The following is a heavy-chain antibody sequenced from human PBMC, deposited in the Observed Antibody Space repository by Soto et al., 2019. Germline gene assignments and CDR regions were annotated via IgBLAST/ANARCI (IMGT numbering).Heavy chain of an antibody. Sequence: EVQLLESGGGLVQPGGSLRLSCAASGFTFSSYAMSWVRQAPGKGLEWVSAISGSGGSTYYADSVKGRFTISRDNSKNTLYLQMNSLRAEDTAVYYCAKDQLHEQQLYKYYYYGMDVWGQGTTVTVSS. CDR2: ISGSGGST. CDR3: AKDQLHEQQLYKYYYYGMDV. D-gene: IGHD6-13*01. V-gene: IGHV3-23*01. CDR1: GFTFSSYA. J-gene: IGHJ6*02.